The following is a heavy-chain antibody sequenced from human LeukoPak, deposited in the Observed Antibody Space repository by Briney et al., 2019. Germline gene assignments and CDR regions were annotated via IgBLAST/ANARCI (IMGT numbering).Heavy chain of an antibody. CDR1: GGSISNDY. CDR2: IYHDGKT. V-gene: IGHV4-59*01. J-gene: IGHJ4*02. CDR3: ARASEGIGFFDF. D-gene: IGHD2-21*01. Sequence: SETLSLTCTVSGGSISNDYWSWIRQPPGKGLEWIGYIYHDGKTNYNPSLNSRLTISLDTPKLQFSLELSSVTTADTAVYFCARASEGIGFFDFWGPGLLVTVSS.